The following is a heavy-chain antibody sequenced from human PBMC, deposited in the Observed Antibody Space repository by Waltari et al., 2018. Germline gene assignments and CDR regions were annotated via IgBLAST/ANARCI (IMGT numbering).Heavy chain of an antibody. D-gene: IGHD6-19*01. Sequence: GYTFTSYYMHWVRQAPGQGLEWMGIINPSGGSTSYAQKFQGRVTMTRDTSTSTVYMELSSLRSEDTAVYYCARDGYSSGWYVFYYFDYWGQGTLGTVSS. CDR3: ARDGYSSGWYVFYYFDY. CDR2: INPSGGST. CDR1: GYTFTSYY. J-gene: IGHJ4*02. V-gene: IGHV1-46*01.